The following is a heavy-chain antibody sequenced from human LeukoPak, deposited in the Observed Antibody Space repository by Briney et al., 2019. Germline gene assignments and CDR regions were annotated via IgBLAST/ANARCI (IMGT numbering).Heavy chain of an antibody. J-gene: IGHJ4*02. CDR3: ARDSALRCSSTSCYFDY. CDR2: ITPNLAIT. CDR1: GGTFSSYS. Sequence: SVKVSCKASGGTFSSYSISWVRQAPGQGPEWLGRITPNLAITDYAQKFWGRVTLTADKSTSTVYMELGSLTSEDTAAYYCARDSALRCSSTSCYFDYWGQGTLVTVSS. D-gene: IGHD2-2*01. V-gene: IGHV1-69*04.